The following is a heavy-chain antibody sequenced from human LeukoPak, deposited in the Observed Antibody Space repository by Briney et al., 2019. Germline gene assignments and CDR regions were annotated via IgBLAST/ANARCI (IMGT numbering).Heavy chain of an antibody. CDR3: VRDFGGEDDY. CDR1: GFTLSQYW. V-gene: IGHV3-74*01. J-gene: IGHJ4*02. Sequence: GGSLRLSCSASGFTLSQYWMHWVRQAPGKGLVWVARVNEDGSRIDHADSVRGRFTISRDITKSTLFLQMNSLRVEDSAIYYCVRDFGGEDDYWGQGILVTVSS. D-gene: IGHD2-15*01. CDR2: VNEDGSRI.